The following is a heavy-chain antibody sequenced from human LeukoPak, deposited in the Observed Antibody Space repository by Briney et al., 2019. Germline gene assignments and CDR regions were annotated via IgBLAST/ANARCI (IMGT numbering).Heavy chain of an antibody. J-gene: IGHJ4*02. CDR2: IKRYGGEK. Sequence: GGSLRLSCEASTFTFTPDWMSWVRPAPGKGLEWVAMIKRYGGEKYYVDSVKGRFTISRDNAKKSLYLQMDSLRDEDTAVYYCASLDTAHPSGVYWGQGTLVTVSS. D-gene: IGHD5-18*01. CDR1: TFTFTPDW. V-gene: IGHV3-7*01. CDR3: ASLDTAHPSGVY.